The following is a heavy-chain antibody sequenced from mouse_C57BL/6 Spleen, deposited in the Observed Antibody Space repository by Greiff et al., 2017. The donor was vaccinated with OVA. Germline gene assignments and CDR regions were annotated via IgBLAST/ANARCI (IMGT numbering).Heavy chain of an antibody. V-gene: IGHV5-17*01. CDR3: ARPPTDYAMDY. J-gene: IGHJ4*01. CDR1: GFTFSDYG. CDR2: ISSGSSTI. Sequence: EVMLVESGGGLVKPGGSLKLSCAASGFTFSDYGMHWVRQAPEKGLEWVAYISSGSSTIYYAETVKGRFTISSDNAKNNLFLPMTSLRSEDTAMYYCARPPTDYAMDYWGQGTSVTVSS.